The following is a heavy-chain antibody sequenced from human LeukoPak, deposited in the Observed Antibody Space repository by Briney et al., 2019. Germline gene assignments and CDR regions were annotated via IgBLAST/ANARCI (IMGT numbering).Heavy chain of an antibody. Sequence: PSETLSLTCTVSGASFNSDDQYWNWIRQSPGKGPEWIGSIHPSGMLYNNPSLESRVTMSRDTSKSQFSLNLNSVTAADTAVYFCSRGLDSRKLGYWGQGILVTVSS. CDR3: SRGLDSRKLGY. J-gene: IGHJ4*02. V-gene: IGHV4-31*03. CDR2: IHPSGML. D-gene: IGHD3-22*01. CDR1: GASFNSDDQY.